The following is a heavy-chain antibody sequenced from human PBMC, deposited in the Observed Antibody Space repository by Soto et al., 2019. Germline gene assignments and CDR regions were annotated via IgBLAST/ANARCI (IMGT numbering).Heavy chain of an antibody. CDR2: ISYDGTYK. Sequence: QVQLVESGGGVVQPGRSLRLSCAASGFTFNNFAMHWVRQAPGKGLEWVAFISYDGTYKYYAYSVRGRFTVYRDNSRSTLFLQMNSLKFEDTAVYVCANEVDVAFSSLQYGMDVWGQGTTVTVSS. CDR3: ANEVDVAFSSLQYGMDV. V-gene: IGHV3-30*14. J-gene: IGHJ6*02. D-gene: IGHD5-12*01. CDR1: GFTFNNFA.